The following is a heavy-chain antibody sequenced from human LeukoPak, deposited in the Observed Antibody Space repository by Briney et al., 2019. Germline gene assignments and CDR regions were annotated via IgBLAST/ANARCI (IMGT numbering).Heavy chain of an antibody. J-gene: IGHJ5*02. V-gene: IGHV3-30*18. Sequence: PGGSLRLSCAASGFTFSSYGMHWVRQAPGKGLEWLAGISHDGTNKYYADSVKGRFTISRDNSKNTLYLQMNSLRAEDTAVYYCAKEYSSGWYARYNWFDPWGQGTLVTVSS. CDR2: ISHDGTNK. CDR1: GFTFSSYG. CDR3: AKEYSSGWYARYNWFDP. D-gene: IGHD6-19*01.